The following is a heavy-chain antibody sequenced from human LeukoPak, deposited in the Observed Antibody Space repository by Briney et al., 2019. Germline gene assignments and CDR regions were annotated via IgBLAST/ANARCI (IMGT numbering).Heavy chain of an antibody. Sequence: GGSLRLSCAASGFTFSGSAMHWVRQASGKGLEWVGRIRTKANNYATEYATSVKGRFTISRDDSKNTAYLQMNSLNTEDTAVYYCSRLGIAAEASDYWGQGTLVTVSS. J-gene: IGHJ4*02. CDR3: SRLGIAAEASDY. V-gene: IGHV3-73*01. CDR2: IRTKANNYAT. CDR1: GFTFSGSA. D-gene: IGHD6-13*01.